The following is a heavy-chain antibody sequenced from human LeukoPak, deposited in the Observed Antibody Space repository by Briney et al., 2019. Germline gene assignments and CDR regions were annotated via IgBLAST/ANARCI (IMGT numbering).Heavy chain of an antibody. D-gene: IGHD5-24*01. V-gene: IGHV4-39*07. CDR2: IYYSGGT. CDR3: ARATSDRTFDY. J-gene: IGHJ4*02. CDR1: GGSISSSSYY. Sequence: SETLSLTCTVSGGSISSSSYYWGWIRQPPGKGLEWIGSIYYSGGTYYNPSLKSRVTISVDTSKNQFSLKLSSVTAADTAVYYCARATSDRTFDYWGQGTLVTVSS.